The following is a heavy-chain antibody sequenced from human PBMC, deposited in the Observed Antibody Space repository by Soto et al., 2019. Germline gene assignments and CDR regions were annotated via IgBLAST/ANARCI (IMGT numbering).Heavy chain of an antibody. Sequence: EVQVVEPGGGLVQPGGSLRLSCAASGFTFSSNSMNWVRQALGKGLEWISYISSSSSTIYADSVKGRFTISRDNAKNSLYLQMNSLRDEDTAVYYCARVIWSGHLTSDLWGQGTLVTVSS. J-gene: IGHJ5*02. D-gene: IGHD3-3*01. V-gene: IGHV3-48*02. CDR2: ISSSSSTI. CDR3: ARVIWSGHLTSDL. CDR1: GFTFSSNS.